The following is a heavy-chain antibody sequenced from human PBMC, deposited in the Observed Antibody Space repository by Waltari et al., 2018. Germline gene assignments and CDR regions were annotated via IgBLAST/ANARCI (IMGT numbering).Heavy chain of an antibody. V-gene: IGHV1-2*02. J-gene: IGHJ5*02. CDR3: ARNYYDSSGFNWFDP. CDR2: SNPNSGGT. D-gene: IGHD3-22*01. CDR1: GYTFTGYY. Sequence: QVQLVQSGAEVKKPGASVKVSCKASGYTFTGYYMHWVRQATGQGLEWMGGSNPNSGGTNYAQKFQGRVTMTRDTSISTAYMELSRLRSDDTAVYYCARNYYDSSGFNWFDPWGQGTLVTVSS.